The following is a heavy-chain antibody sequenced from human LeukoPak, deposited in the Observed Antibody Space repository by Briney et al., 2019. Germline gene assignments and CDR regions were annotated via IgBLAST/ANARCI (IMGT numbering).Heavy chain of an antibody. CDR3: ARGYQLFDY. Sequence: GESLRISCKGSGYSFTNYWISWVRQVPGKGLEWMGIIYPGDSDTRYSPSFQGQVTISADKSVSTAYLQCSSPKASDTAMYYCARGYQLFDYWGQGTLVTVSS. D-gene: IGHD6-6*01. V-gene: IGHV5-51*01. CDR2: IYPGDSDT. J-gene: IGHJ4*02. CDR1: GYSFTNYW.